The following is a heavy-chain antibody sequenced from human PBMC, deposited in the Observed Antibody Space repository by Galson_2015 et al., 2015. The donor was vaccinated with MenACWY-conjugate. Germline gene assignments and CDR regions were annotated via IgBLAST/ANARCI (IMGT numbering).Heavy chain of an antibody. CDR2: INPGGSST. J-gene: IGHJ4*02. Sequence: SLRLSCAASGFIFYTYWMHWVRQAPGKGLVWVSRINPGGSSTTYADSVKDRFTISRDNAKNTLYLQMNSLRPEDTAVFYCAKTRGASFYFDSWGQGTLVTVSS. V-gene: IGHV3-74*01. CDR1: GFIFYTYW. D-gene: IGHD1-26*01. CDR3: AKTRGASFYFDS.